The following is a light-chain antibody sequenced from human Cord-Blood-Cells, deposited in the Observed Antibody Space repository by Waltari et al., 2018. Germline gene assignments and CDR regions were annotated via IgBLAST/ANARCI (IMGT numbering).Light chain of an antibody. CDR3: QQSYSTPYT. CDR1: QGISSY. V-gene: IGKV1-39*01. CDR2: AAS. Sequence: DIQMTQSPFSLSASVGDRVTITCRASQGISSYLNWYQQKPGKAPKLLIYAASSLQSGVPSRFSGSGSGTDFTLTISSLQPEDFATYYCQQSYSTPYTFGQGTKLEIK. J-gene: IGKJ2*01.